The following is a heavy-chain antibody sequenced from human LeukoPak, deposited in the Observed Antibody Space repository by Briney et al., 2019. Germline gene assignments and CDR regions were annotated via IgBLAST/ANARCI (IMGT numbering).Heavy chain of an antibody. Sequence: SLRLSCAASGFTFDDYAMHWVRQAPGKGLEWVSGISWNSGSIGYADSVKGRFTISRGNAKNSLYLQMNSLRAEDMALYYCASSKQWLSTQFDYWGQGTLVTVSS. D-gene: IGHD6-19*01. V-gene: IGHV3-9*03. CDR2: ISWNSGSI. J-gene: IGHJ4*02. CDR1: GFTFDDYA. CDR3: ASSKQWLSTQFDY.